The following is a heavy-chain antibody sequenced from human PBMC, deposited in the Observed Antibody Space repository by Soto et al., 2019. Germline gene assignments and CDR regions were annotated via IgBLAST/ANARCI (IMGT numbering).Heavy chain of an antibody. D-gene: IGHD6-19*01. J-gene: IGHJ6*02. V-gene: IGHV4-4*07. Sequence: SETLSLTCTVSGGSISSYYWSWIRQPAGKGLEWIGRIYTSGSTNYNPSLKGRVTMSVDTSKNQFSLKLSSVTAADTAVYYCASLSSGWYHLYGMDVWGQGTTVTVSS. CDR1: GGSISSYY. CDR3: ASLSSGWYHLYGMDV. CDR2: IYTSGST.